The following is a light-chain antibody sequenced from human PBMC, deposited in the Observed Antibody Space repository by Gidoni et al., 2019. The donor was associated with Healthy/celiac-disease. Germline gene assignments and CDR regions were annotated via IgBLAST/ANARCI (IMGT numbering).Light chain of an antibody. CDR2: AAS. CDR3: QQLNSYTYT. Sequence: IQLTQSPSFLSASVGDRVTITCLASQGISSYLAWYQQKPGKAPKLLIYAASTLQSGVPSRFSGSGSGTEFTLTISSLQPEDFATYYCQQLNSYTYTFGQGTKLEIK. CDR1: QGISSY. J-gene: IGKJ2*01. V-gene: IGKV1-9*01.